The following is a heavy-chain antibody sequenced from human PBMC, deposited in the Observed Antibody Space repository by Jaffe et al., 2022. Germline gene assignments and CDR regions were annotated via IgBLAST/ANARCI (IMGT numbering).Heavy chain of an antibody. Sequence: EVQLVQSGAEVKKPGESLKISCKGSGYSFTSYWIGWVRQMPGKGLEWMGIIYPGDSDTRYSPSFQGQVTISADKSISTAYLQWSSLKASDTAMYYCVILVSGAVPSDSGSPKNDAFDIWGQGTMVTVSS. V-gene: IGHV5-51*03. D-gene: IGHD3-10*01. CDR2: IYPGDSDT. CDR3: VILVSGAVPSDSGSPKNDAFDI. J-gene: IGHJ3*02. CDR1: GYSFTSYW.